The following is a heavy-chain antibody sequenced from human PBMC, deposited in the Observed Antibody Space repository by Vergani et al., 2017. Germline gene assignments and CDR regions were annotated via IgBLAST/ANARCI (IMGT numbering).Heavy chain of an antibody. CDR3: AREAIITMVRESYYYYYSIDI. D-gene: IGHD3-10*01. CDR2: IYYSGST. J-gene: IGHJ6*03. Sequence: QVQLQESGPGLVKPSETLSLTCTVSGGSISSYYGSWIRQPPGKGLEWIGYIYYSGSTNYNPSLKSRVTISVDTSKNQFSLKLSSVTAADTAAYYCAREAIITMVRESYYYYYSIDIWGKGTTVTVSS. V-gene: IGHV4-59*01. CDR1: GGSISSYY.